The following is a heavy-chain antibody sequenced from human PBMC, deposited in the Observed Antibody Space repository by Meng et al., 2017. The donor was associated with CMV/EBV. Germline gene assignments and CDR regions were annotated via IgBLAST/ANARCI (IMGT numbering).Heavy chain of an antibody. V-gene: IGHV4-39*01. J-gene: IGHJ5*02. D-gene: IGHD2-2*02. CDR2: IYYSGST. CDR1: SRSSYY. CDR3: ARQVVVVPAAITNNWFDP. Sequence: SRSSYYWGWIRQPPGKGLEWIGSIYYSGSTYYNPSLKSRVTISVDTSKNQFSLKLSSVTAADTAVYYCARQVVVVPAAITNNWFDPWGQGTLVTVSS.